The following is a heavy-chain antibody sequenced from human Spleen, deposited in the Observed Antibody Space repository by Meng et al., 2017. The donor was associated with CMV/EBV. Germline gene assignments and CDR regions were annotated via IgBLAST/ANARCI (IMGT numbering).Heavy chain of an antibody. CDR2: ISRSSDDI. CDR3: ARDRATGRGLDI. J-gene: IGHJ3*02. CDR1: GLSFSAYT. V-gene: IGHV3-21*01. D-gene: IGHD1-1*01. Sequence: GGSLRLSCAASGLSFSAYTINWVRQAPGKGLEWVSSISRSSDDIYYSDSVKGRFSISRDNAKNSLFLQMNGLRAEDTALYYCARDRATGRGLDILGQGTMVTVSS.